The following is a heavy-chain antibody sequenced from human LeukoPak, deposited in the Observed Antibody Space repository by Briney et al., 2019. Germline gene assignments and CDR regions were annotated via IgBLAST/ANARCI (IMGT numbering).Heavy chain of an antibody. V-gene: IGHV1-18*01. D-gene: IGHD3-10*01. Sequence: GASVKVSCKASGYTFTSYGVSWVRQAPGQGLEWMGWISAHNGNTNYAQKLQGRVTMTTDTSTSTAYMELRSLRSDDTAVYYCARAEEYGSWDYYGMDVWGQGTTVTVSS. CDR3: ARAEEYGSWDYYGMDV. CDR1: GYTFTSYG. CDR2: ISAHNGNT. J-gene: IGHJ6*02.